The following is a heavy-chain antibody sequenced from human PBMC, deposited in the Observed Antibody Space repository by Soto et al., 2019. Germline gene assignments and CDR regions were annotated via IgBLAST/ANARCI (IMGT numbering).Heavy chain of an antibody. V-gene: IGHV3-15*01. D-gene: IGHD1-26*01. Sequence: EVQLVESGGGLVKPGGSLRLSCAASGFTFSNAWMSWVRQAPGKGLEWVGRIKSKTDGGTTDYAAHVKGRFTISRDDSKNTLYLQMNSLKTEDTAVYYCTTAGVGAILQDYWGQGTLVTGSS. J-gene: IGHJ4*02. CDR3: TTAGVGAILQDY. CDR1: GFTFSNAW. CDR2: IKSKTDGGTT.